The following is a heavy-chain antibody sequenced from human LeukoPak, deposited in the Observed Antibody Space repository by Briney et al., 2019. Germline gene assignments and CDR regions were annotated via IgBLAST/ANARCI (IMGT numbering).Heavy chain of an antibody. V-gene: IGHV3-30*18. D-gene: IGHD3-10*01. J-gene: IGHJ6*02. CDR3: AKDRGGNYYYGMDV. Sequence: PGRSLRLSCAASGFTFSSYDMHWVRQAPGKGLEWVAVISYDGSNKYYADSVKGRFTISRDNSKNTLYLQMNSLRAEDTAVYYCAKDRGGNYYYGMDVWGQGTTVTVSS. CDR1: GFTFSSYD. CDR2: ISYDGSNK.